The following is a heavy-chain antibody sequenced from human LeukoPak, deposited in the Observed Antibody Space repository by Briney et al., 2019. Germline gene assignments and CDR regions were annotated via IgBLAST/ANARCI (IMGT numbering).Heavy chain of an antibody. J-gene: IGHJ4*02. CDR3: TTDTWYSAGH. D-gene: IGHD2-15*01. Sequence: GGSLRLSCTASGFVFSGSWMAWIRQAPGKGLEWVAIIKKDGSEKYYVDSMKGRFTISRDNAKNSLFLQMNSLRAEDTAIYYCTTDTWYSAGHWGQGTLVTVSS. CDR1: GFVFSGSW. V-gene: IGHV3-7*03. CDR2: IKKDGSEK.